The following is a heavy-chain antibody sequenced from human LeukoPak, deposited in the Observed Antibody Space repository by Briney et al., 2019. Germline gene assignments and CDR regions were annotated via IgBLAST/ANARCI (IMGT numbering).Heavy chain of an antibody. J-gene: IGHJ6*03. CDR1: GYTFTSYG. Sequence: AAVKVSCKASGYTFTSYGISWVGQAPGQGLEWMGWISAYNGNTNYAQKLQGRVTMTTDTSTSTAYMELRSLRSDDTAVYYCARVYGSGSYLPEFYYYYYMDVWGKGTTVTISS. V-gene: IGHV1-18*01. CDR3: ARVYGSGSYLPEFYYYYYMDV. D-gene: IGHD3-10*01. CDR2: ISAYNGNT.